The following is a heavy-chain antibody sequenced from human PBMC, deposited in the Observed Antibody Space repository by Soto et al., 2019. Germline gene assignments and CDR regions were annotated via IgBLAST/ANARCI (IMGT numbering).Heavy chain of an antibody. V-gene: IGHV4-34*01. CDR1: GGSFSGYY. Sequence: SENLSLTCAVYGGSFSGYYWSWILQPPGKGLEWIGEINHSGSTNYNPSLKSRVTISVDTSKNQFSLKLSSVTAADTAVYYCASSYNWNYYVGYWGQGTLVTVSS. CDR2: INHSGST. D-gene: IGHD1-7*01. J-gene: IGHJ4*02. CDR3: ASSYNWNYYVGY.